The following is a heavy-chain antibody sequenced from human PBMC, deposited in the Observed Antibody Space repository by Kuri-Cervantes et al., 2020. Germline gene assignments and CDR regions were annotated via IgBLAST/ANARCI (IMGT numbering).Heavy chain of an antibody. CDR1: GYTFTSYG. D-gene: IGHD3-10*01. CDR2: ISAYNGNT. V-gene: IGHV1-18*01. CDR3: AAGSGRLTMVRGEPWVF. J-gene: IGHJ4*02. Sequence: ASVKVSCKASGYTFTSYGISWVRQAPGQGLEWMGWISAYNGNTNYAQKLQGRVTMTTDTSTSTAYMELSSLRSDDTAVYYCAAGSGRLTMVRGEPWVFWGQGTLVTASS.